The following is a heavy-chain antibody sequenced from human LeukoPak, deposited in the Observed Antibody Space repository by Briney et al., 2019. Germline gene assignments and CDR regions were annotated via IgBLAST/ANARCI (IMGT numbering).Heavy chain of an antibody. V-gene: IGHV3-74*01. CDR3: TRGYNTASLD. D-gene: IGHD5-18*01. CDR2: INTDGSTT. CDR1: GFTFSRNW. Sequence: PGGSLRLSCVASGFTFSRNWLHWVRHVPGKGLVWVSRINTDGSTTNYADSVKGRFTISRDNTKNTLYPQMNSLRAEDSAVYFCTRGYNTASLDWGQGTRITVAS. J-gene: IGHJ4*02.